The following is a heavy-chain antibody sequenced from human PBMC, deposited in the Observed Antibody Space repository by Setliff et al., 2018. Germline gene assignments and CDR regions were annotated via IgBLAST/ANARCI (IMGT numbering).Heavy chain of an antibody. D-gene: IGHD5-12*01. Sequence: SETLSLTCTVSGGSISSHYWTWIRQPAGKGLEWIGRLYTSGDTNYNPSLKSRVSMSLDTSKNQFSLKLRSVTAADTAVYYCARGGTFRYFDFWGQGAPVTVSS. CDR1: GGSISSHY. CDR2: LYTSGDT. V-gene: IGHV4-4*07. J-gene: IGHJ4*02. CDR3: ARGGTFRYFDF.